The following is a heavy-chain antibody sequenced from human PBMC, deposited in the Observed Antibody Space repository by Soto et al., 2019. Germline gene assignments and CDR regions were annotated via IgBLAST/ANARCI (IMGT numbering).Heavy chain of an antibody. Sequence: PGGSLRLSCAASGFTFSSYGMHWVRQAPGKGLEWVAVISYDGSNKYYADSVKGRFTISRDNSKNTLYLQMNSLRAEDTAVYYCAKEGRIAAAGDFDYSGQGSLVTVSP. CDR1: GFTFSSYG. D-gene: IGHD6-13*01. J-gene: IGHJ4*02. V-gene: IGHV3-30*18. CDR2: ISYDGSNK. CDR3: AKEGRIAAAGDFDY.